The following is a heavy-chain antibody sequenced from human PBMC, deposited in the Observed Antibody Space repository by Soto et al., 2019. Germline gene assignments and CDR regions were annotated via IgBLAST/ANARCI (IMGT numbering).Heavy chain of an antibody. CDR1: GGTFSSYA. V-gene: IGHV1-69*01. CDR2: IIPIFGTA. D-gene: IGHD2-15*01. Sequence: QVQLVQSGAEVKKPGSSVKVSCKASGGTFSSYAISWVRQAPGQGLEWMGGIIPIFGTANYAQKFQGRVTITADESTSTAYMELSSLRSEDTAVYYCLVVAATKYYYCYYGMDVWGQGTTVTVSS. CDR3: LVVAATKYYYCYYGMDV. J-gene: IGHJ6*02.